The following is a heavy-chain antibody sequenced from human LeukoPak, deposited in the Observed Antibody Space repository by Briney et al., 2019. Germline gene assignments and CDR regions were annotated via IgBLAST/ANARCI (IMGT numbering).Heavy chain of an antibody. J-gene: IGHJ5*02. Sequence: GALVKVSCKASGYTFTSYGIIWVRQAPGQGLEWMGWISAYNGNTNYAQKLQGRVTMTTDTSTSTAYMELRSLRSDDTAVYYCARDKRPYCSSTSCAGYNWFDPWGQGTLVTVSS. CDR3: ARDKRPYCSSTSCAGYNWFDP. D-gene: IGHD2-2*01. V-gene: IGHV1-18*04. CDR2: ISAYNGNT. CDR1: GYTFTSYG.